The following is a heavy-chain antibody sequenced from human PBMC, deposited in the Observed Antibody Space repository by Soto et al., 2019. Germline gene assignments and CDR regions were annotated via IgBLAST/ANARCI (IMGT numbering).Heavy chain of an antibody. Sequence: QVQLVQSGAEVRNPGSSVKVSCKASGDKFSSYTISWVRQAPGQGLEWMGRIVSFAGVLIYAQIFQGRITITANSSSSTAYMELTSLTSDDTAVYYCAREPSIAAVGIPLYSYYYMDVWGEGTAVTVSS. D-gene: IGHD6-13*01. CDR2: IVSFAGVL. CDR1: GDKFSSYT. V-gene: IGHV1-69*08. J-gene: IGHJ6*03. CDR3: AREPSIAAVGIPLYSYYYMDV.